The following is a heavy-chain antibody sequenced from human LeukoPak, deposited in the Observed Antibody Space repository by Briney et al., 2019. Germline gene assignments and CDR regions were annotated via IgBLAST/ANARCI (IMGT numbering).Heavy chain of an antibody. Sequence: ASVKVSCKAYGYKFRDHYIHWVRQAPGQGLDYLGWINPNSGDKNYAQKFQGRVTLTRDTSIDTAYLHLDSLTSDYTAVYFCARGYFGDYVLDTWGQGSRVTVTS. V-gene: IGHV1-2*02. J-gene: IGHJ5*02. D-gene: IGHD4-17*01. CDR1: GYKFRDHY. CDR2: INPNSGDK. CDR3: ARGYFGDYVLDT.